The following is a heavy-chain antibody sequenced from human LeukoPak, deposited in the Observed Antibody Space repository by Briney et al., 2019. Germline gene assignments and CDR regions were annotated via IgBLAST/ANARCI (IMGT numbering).Heavy chain of an antibody. CDR2: IKQDGSEK. CDR1: GFTFSSYW. CDR3: ARRGYDILTGYSTLFDY. V-gene: IGHV3-7*01. J-gene: IGHJ4*02. Sequence: GGSLRLSCAASGFTFSSYWMSWVRQAPGKGLEWVANIKQDGSEKYYVDSVKGRFTISRDNAKNSLYLQMNSLRAEDTAVYYCARRGYDILTGYSTLFDYWGQGTLVTVSS. D-gene: IGHD3-9*01.